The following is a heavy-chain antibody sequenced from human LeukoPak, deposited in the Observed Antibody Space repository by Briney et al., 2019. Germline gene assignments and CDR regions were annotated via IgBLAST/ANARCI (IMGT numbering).Heavy chain of an antibody. Sequence: PSETLSLTCTVSGGPSSSYYWSWIRQPPEKGLEWIGYIYYSGSTNYNPSLKSRVTISVDTSKNQFSLKLSSVTAADTAVYYCARHPRDGPEDYWGQGTLVTVSS. J-gene: IGHJ4*02. CDR1: GGPSSSYY. CDR2: IYYSGST. CDR3: ARHPRDGPEDY. V-gene: IGHV4-59*08. D-gene: IGHD5-24*01.